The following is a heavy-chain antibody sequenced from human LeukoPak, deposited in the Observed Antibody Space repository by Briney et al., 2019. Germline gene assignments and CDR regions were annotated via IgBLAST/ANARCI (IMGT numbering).Heavy chain of an antibody. CDR1: GFTFSSYA. J-gene: IGHJ4*02. CDR3: AKDLGRKGINMVRGGTKTPDY. D-gene: IGHD3-10*01. CDR2: ISYDGSNK. Sequence: PGGSLRLSCAASGFTFSSYAMHWVRQAPGKGLEWVAVISYDGSNKYYADSVKGRFTISRDNSKNTLYLQMNSLRAEDTAVYYCAKDLGRKGINMVRGGTKTPDYWGQGTLVTVSS. V-gene: IGHV3-30*04.